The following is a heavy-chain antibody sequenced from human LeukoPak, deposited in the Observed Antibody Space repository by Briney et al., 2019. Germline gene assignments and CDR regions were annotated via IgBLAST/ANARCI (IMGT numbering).Heavy chain of an antibody. Sequence: PSETLSLTCTVSGGSISSYYWSWIRQPPGKGQEWIGYIYYSGSTNYNPSLKSRVTISVDTSKNQFSLKLSSVTAADTAVYYCARGSMVRGVIFDYWGQGTLVTVSS. V-gene: IGHV4-59*01. D-gene: IGHD3-10*01. CDR2: IYYSGST. CDR3: ARGSMVRGVIFDY. J-gene: IGHJ4*02. CDR1: GGSISSYY.